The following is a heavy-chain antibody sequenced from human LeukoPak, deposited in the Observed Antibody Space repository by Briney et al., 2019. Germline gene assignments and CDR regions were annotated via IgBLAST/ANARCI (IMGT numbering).Heavy chain of an antibody. CDR1: GFTFSNYA. V-gene: IGHV3-23*01. CDR2: ISGSGGNT. Sequence: GGSLRLSCAASGFTFSNYAMSWVRQAPGKGLEWISEISGSGGNTYYADSVKGRFTVSRDNSKNTLYLQMDSLRAEDTAIYYCAKDRGYPDHAFDIWGQGTMVTVSS. CDR3: AKDRGYPDHAFDI. D-gene: IGHD3-10*01. J-gene: IGHJ3*02.